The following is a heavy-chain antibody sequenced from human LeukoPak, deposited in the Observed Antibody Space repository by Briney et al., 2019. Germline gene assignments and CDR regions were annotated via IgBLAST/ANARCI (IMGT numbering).Heavy chain of an antibody. CDR1: GYTFTSYG. D-gene: IGHD5-18*01. CDR2: ISAYNGNT. Sequence: ASVKVSCKASGYTFTSYGISWVRQAPGQGLEWIGWISAYNGNTNYAQKLQGRVTMTTDTSTSTAYMELRSLRSDDTAVYYCARLAADTAMVYRYYFDYWGQGTLVTVSS. J-gene: IGHJ4*02. V-gene: IGHV1-18*04. CDR3: ARLAADTAMVYRYYFDY.